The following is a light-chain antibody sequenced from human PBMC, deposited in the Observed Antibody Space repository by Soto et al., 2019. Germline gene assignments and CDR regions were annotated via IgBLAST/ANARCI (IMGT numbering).Light chain of an antibody. J-gene: IGKJ1*01. CDR2: DAS. Sequence: DIQMTQSPSSLSASVGDRVSITCRASQSISTWLAWYQQKPGKAPKLLVYDASTLKSGVPSRFTGSGSGTDFPLTITSLQPDDFATYYCQQYNGYWAFGQGTKVEIK. CDR1: QSISTW. CDR3: QQYNGYWA. V-gene: IGKV1-5*01.